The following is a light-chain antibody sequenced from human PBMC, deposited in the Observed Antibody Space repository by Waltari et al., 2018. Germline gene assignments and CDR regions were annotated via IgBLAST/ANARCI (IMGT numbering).Light chain of an antibody. J-gene: IGLJ2*01. V-gene: IGLV2-14*01. CDR1: RRDVGGYNY. Sequence: QSALTQPASVSGSPGQSITISCTGTRRDVGGYNYVPWYQQHPGKAPKLMIYEVTNRPSGLSNRFSGSKSGNTASLTISGLQAEDEADYYCSSYRGSTNVVFGGGTKLTVL. CDR3: SSYRGSTNVV. CDR2: EVT.